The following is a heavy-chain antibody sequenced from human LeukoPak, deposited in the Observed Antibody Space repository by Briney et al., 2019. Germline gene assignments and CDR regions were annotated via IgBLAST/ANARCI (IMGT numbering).Heavy chain of an antibody. Sequence: SETLSLTCTVSGGSISSYYWSWIRQPPGKGLEWIGYIYYSGSTNYSPSLKSRVTISVDTSKNQFSLKLSSVTAADTAVYYCAREENYYDSSGYYADAFDIWGQGTMVTVSS. J-gene: IGHJ3*02. CDR2: IYYSGST. CDR3: AREENYYDSSGYYADAFDI. CDR1: GGSISSYY. D-gene: IGHD3-22*01. V-gene: IGHV4-59*01.